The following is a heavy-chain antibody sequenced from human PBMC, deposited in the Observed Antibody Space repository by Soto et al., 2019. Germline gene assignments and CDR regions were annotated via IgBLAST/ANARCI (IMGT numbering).Heavy chain of an antibody. D-gene: IGHD2-2*01. CDR2: INSDGSST. CDR3: AGSYQLLWDSWFDP. V-gene: IGHV3-74*01. Sequence: PGGSLRLSCAASGFTFSSYWMHWVRQAPGKGLVWVSRINSDGSSTSYADSVKGRFTISRDNSKNTLYLQMNSLRAEDTAVYYCAGSYQLLWDSWFDPWGQGTLVTVSS. CDR1: GFTFSSYW. J-gene: IGHJ5*02.